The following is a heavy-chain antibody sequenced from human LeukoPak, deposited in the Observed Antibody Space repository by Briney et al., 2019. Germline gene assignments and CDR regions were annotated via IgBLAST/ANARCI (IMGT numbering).Heavy chain of an antibody. J-gene: IGHJ6*04. CDR1: GHTFTSYA. Sequence: ASVKGACKASGHTFTSYAMHWVRQAPGERLEWVGWINAGNGNRKYSQKFQGRLTITRDPSASTAYMELSSLSSEDTALSYCAREGSDSSGRYYYYYGMDVWGKGTTVTVSS. CDR2: INAGNGNR. D-gene: IGHD3-22*01. V-gene: IGHV1-3*01. CDR3: AREGSDSSGRYYYYYGMDV.